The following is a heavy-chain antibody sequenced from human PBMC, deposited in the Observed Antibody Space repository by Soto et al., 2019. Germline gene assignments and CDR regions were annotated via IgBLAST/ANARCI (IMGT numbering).Heavy chain of an antibody. CDR2: ISYDGSNK. CDR3: ARDRRDYYDRNYYYYYGMDV. V-gene: IGHV3-30-3*01. D-gene: IGHD3-22*01. J-gene: IGHJ6*02. CDR1: GFTFSSYA. Sequence: GGSLRLSCAASGFTFSSYAMHWVRQAPGKGLEWVAVISYDGSNKYYADSVKGRFTISRDNSKNTLYLQMNSLRAEDTAVYYCARDRRDYYDRNYYYYYGMDVWGQGTTVTVSS.